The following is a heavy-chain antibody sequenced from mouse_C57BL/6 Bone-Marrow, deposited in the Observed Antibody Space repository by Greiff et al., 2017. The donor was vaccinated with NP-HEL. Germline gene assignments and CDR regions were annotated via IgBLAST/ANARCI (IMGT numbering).Heavy chain of an antibody. CDR1: GYTFTSYW. CDR2: IYPGSGST. J-gene: IGHJ2*01. D-gene: IGHD3-2*02. CDR3: ARGGTAQAYFDY. Sequence: VKLQQPGAELVKPGASVKMSCKASGYTFTSYWITWVKQRPGQGLEWIGDIYPGSGSTNYNEKFKSKATLTVDTSSSTAYMQLSSLTSEDSAVYYCARGGTAQAYFDYWGQGTTLTVSS. V-gene: IGHV1-55*01.